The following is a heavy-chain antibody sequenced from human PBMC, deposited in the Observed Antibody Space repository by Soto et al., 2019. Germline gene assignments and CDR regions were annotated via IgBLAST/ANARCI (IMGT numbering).Heavy chain of an antibody. CDR3: ARCYYDSSGYDGMEV. Sequence: PEGSLRLSCAAFGFKISSSSMNWVRQAPGRGLEGVPYISDSGSNTLYADSVKGRFTVSRDNAENSLYLQMSGLRDEDRAVYYCARCYYDSSGYDGMEVWGQGSTGTV. D-gene: IGHD3-22*01. J-gene: IGHJ6*02. CDR2: ISDSGSNT. V-gene: IGHV3-48*02. CDR1: GFKISSSS.